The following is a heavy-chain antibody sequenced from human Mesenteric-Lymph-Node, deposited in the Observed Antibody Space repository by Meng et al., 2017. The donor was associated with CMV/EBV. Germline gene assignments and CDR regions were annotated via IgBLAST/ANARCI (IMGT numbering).Heavy chain of an antibody. J-gene: IGHJ4*02. CDR2: IRRKAYGGTT. CDR3: TRVVDFWGNYYTVPYYFDY. Sequence: GGSLRLSCTTSGFTFGDFGMSWVRQAPGKGLEWVGFIRRKAYGGTTEYAASVKGRFTMSRDDSESIAYLQMHSLKIEDTAVYYCTRVVDFWGNYYTVPYYFDYWGQGALVTVSS. CDR1: GFTFGDFG. D-gene: IGHD3-3*01. V-gene: IGHV3-49*04.